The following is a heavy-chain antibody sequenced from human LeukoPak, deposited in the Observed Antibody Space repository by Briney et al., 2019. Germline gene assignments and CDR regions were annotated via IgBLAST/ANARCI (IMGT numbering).Heavy chain of an antibody. D-gene: IGHD2-2*01. CDR2: ISGSGGST. V-gene: IGHV3-23*01. CDR1: GFTFTTYW. CDR3: AKDDSVVVPAAIYPNDAFDI. J-gene: IGHJ3*02. Sequence: GGSLTLSCTTSGFTFTTYWMSWVRQAPGKGLEWVSAISGSGGSTYYADSVKGRFTISRDNSKNTLYLQMNSLRAEDTAVYYCAKDDSVVVPAAIYPNDAFDIWGQGTMVTVSS.